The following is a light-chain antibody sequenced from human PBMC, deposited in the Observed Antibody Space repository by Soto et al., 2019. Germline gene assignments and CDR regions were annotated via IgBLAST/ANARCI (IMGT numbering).Light chain of an antibody. CDR3: MQALQTPPWT. CDR1: QSLLQSNGYTY. J-gene: IGKJ1*01. V-gene: IGKV2-28*01. Sequence: DIVMTQSPLSLPVTPGEPASISCRSSQSLLQSNGYTYLDWYLQKPGQSPQLRIYFGSNRASGVPDRVRGRGSGTDLTLKISRVEAEDVGVYYCMQALQTPPWTFGQWTKVEI. CDR2: FGS.